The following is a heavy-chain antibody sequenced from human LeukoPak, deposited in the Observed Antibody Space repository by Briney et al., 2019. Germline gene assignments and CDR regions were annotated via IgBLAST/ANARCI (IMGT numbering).Heavy chain of an antibody. V-gene: IGHV3-53*01. CDR2: FYSGGGT. J-gene: IGHJ4*02. D-gene: IGHD3-22*01. CDR1: GFAVGSNY. Sequence: PGGSLRLSCAASGFAVGSNYMNWVRQAPGKGLEWVSVFYSGGGTYYADSVKGRFTISRDISKSTLYLQMNSLRAEDTAVYYCARGGDGSGYYYFDYWGQGTLVTVSS. CDR3: ARGGDGSGYYYFDY.